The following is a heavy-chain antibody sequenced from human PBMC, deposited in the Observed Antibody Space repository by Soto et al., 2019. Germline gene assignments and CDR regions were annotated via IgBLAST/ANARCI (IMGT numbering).Heavy chain of an antibody. Sequence: QVQLMQSGAEEKKPGASVKVSCKASGYTFTSYAMHWVRQAPGQRLEWMGWINAGNGNTKYSQKFQGRVTITRDTSASTAYMELSSLRSEDTAVYYCARDLGSSGYSFGYWGQGTLVTVSS. CDR3: ARDLGSSGYSFGY. CDR1: GYTFTSYA. CDR2: INAGNGNT. D-gene: IGHD3-22*01. J-gene: IGHJ4*02. V-gene: IGHV1-3*05.